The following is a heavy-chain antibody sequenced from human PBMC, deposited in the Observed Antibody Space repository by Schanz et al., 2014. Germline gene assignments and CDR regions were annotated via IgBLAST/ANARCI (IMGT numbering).Heavy chain of an antibody. Sequence: QVQLVQSGDEVKKPGASVKVSCKASGYTFTDYGVIWVRQAPGQGLEWMGWISTSNGNTNYIQKLQGRVTMTTDTSTTTAYMELSGLRSEDTAVYYCARDRLECSAECYSVEVFEIWGQGTLVTVSS. CDR1: GYTFTDYG. V-gene: IGHV1-18*01. J-gene: IGHJ4*02. D-gene: IGHD2-21*01. CDR3: ARDRLECSAECYSVEVFEI. CDR2: ISTSNGNT.